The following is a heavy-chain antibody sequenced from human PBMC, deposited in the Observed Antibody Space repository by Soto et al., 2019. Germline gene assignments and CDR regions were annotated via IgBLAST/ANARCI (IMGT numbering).Heavy chain of an antibody. Sequence: GGSLRLSCAASGFTFSSYAMSWVRQAPGKGLEWVSAISGSGGSTYYADSVKGRFTISRDNSKNTLYLQMNSLRAEDTAVYDCAKETRRSRVVVVAASSPLDYWGQGTLVTVSS. V-gene: IGHV3-23*01. D-gene: IGHD2-15*01. CDR1: GFTFSSYA. J-gene: IGHJ4*02. CDR2: ISGSGGST. CDR3: AKETRRSRVVVVAASSPLDY.